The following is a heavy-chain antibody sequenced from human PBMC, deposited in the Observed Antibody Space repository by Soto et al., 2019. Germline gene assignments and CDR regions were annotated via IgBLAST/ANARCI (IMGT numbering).Heavy chain of an antibody. CDR1: GFTFRSFT. J-gene: IGHJ5*02. V-gene: IGHV3-21*01. CDR3: TRDASRDSSARGWFDP. D-gene: IGHD6-13*01. Sequence: GGSLRLSCAASGFTFRSFTMNWVRQAPGKGLEWASTISSNSAYKYYTDALRGRFTISRDNAKNSLHLQMNSLRAEDTAVYYCTRDASRDSSARGWFDPWGPGTLVTVSS. CDR2: ISSNSAYK.